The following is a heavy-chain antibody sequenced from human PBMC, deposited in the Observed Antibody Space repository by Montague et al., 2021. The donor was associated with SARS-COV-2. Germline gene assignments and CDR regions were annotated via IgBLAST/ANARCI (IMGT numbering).Heavy chain of an antibody. CDR1: GGSISSYY. J-gene: IGHJ3*02. Sequence: SETLSLTCTVSGGSISSYYWSWIRQPPGKGLEWIGYIYYSGSTNYNLSLKSRVTISVDTSKNQFSLKLSSVTAADTAVYYCARLGRGYSYTQSAFDIWVQGTMVTVSS. CDR3: ARLGRGYSYTQSAFDI. V-gene: IGHV4-59*08. D-gene: IGHD5-18*01. CDR2: IYYSGST.